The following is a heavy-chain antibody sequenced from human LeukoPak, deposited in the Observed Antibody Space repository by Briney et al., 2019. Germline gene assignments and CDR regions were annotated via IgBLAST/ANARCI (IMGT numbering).Heavy chain of an antibody. D-gene: IGHD6-19*01. V-gene: IGHV3-33*01. Sequence: GTSLRLSCAASGFPFSSYGMHWVRQAPGKGLEWVARLVYDARSDYANSGKGRFSISRDDSKNTLFLDMSNLRVEDTALYYCARGLSAAFDFWGQGVLVTVSS. CDR1: GFPFSSYG. CDR3: ARGLSAAFDF. J-gene: IGHJ4*02. CDR2: LVYDARS.